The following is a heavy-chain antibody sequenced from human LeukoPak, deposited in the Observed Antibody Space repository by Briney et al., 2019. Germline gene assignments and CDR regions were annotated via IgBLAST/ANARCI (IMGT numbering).Heavy chain of an antibody. CDR1: GGSISSYY. Sequence: SETLSLTYTVSGGSISSYYWSWIRQPPGKGLEWIGYIYYSGSTNYNPSLKSRVTISVDTSKNQFSLKLSSVTAADTAVYYCARDGSASQFDYWGQGTLVTVSS. J-gene: IGHJ4*02. V-gene: IGHV4-59*01. CDR3: ARDGSASQFDY. CDR2: IYYSGST. D-gene: IGHD3-10*01.